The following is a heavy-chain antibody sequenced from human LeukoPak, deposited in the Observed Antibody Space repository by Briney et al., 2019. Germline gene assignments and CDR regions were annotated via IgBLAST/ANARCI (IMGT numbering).Heavy chain of an antibody. D-gene: IGHD2-2*01. CDR1: GFTFSSYG. V-gene: IGHV3-30*02. CDR3: AKGGIVVVPAAISRGMDY. Sequence: GGSLRLSCAASGFTFSSYGMHWVRQAPGKGLEWVAFIRYDGSNKYYAGSVKGRFTISRDNSKNTLYLQMNSLRAEDTAVYYCAKGGIVVVPAAISRGMDYWGQGTLVTVSS. J-gene: IGHJ4*02. CDR2: IRYDGSNK.